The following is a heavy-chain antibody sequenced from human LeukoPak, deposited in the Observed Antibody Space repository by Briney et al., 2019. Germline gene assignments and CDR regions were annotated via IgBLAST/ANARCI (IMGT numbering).Heavy chain of an antibody. Sequence: PGGSLRLSCAASGFTFSSYAMHWVRQAPGKGLEWVAVMSYDGSNKYYADSVKGRFTISRDNAKNSLYLQMNSLRAEDTALYYCARCGVSCYWLEYWGQGTLVTVSS. D-gene: IGHD2-15*01. J-gene: IGHJ4*02. CDR1: GFTFSSYA. CDR3: ARCGVSCYWLEY. V-gene: IGHV3-30-3*01. CDR2: MSYDGSNK.